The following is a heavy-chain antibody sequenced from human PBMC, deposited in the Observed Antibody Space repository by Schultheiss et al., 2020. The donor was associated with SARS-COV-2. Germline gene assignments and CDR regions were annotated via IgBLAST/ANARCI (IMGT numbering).Heavy chain of an antibody. D-gene: IGHD2-2*02. J-gene: IGHJ5*02. CDR1: GGSISSYY. CDR2: IYTSGST. Sequence: SETLSLTCTVSGGSISSYYWSWIRQPAGKGLEWIGRIYTSGSTNYNPSLKSRVTMSVDTSKNQFSLKLSSVTAADTAVYYCARERIVVVPAAIRGGYWFDPWGQGTLVTVSS. CDR3: ARERIVVVPAAIRGGYWFDP. V-gene: IGHV4-4*07.